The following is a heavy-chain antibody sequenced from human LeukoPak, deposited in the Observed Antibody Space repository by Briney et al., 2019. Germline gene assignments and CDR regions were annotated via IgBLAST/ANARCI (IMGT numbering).Heavy chain of an antibody. CDR2: INHSGST. D-gene: IGHD3-22*01. CDR1: GRSFSGYY. Sequence: PSETLSLTCAVYGRSFSGYYWSWIRQPPGKGLEWIGEINHSGSTNYNPSLKSRVTISVDTSKNQFSLKLSSVTAADTAVYYCARVSQPNDSSGYFDYWGQGTLVTVSS. J-gene: IGHJ4*02. V-gene: IGHV4-34*01. CDR3: ARVSQPNDSSGYFDY.